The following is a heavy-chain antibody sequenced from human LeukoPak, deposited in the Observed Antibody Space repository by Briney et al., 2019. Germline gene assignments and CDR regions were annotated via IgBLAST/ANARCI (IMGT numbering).Heavy chain of an antibody. Sequence: PGGSLGLSCAASGFTFRNYVIHWVRQAPGKGLEWVAVTSSDLNVKLYADSVKGRFTISRDNSRSTLYLQMSSLRVEDTAIYYCARGRDYFPIDYWGQGTFVIVSS. D-gene: IGHD2/OR15-2a*01. J-gene: IGHJ4*02. CDR3: ARGRDYFPIDY. V-gene: IGHV3-30*14. CDR1: GFTFRNYV. CDR2: TSSDLNVK.